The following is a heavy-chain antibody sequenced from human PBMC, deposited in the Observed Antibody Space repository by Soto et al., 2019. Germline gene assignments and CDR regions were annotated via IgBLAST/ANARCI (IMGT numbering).Heavy chain of an antibody. J-gene: IGHJ6*02. V-gene: IGHV3-30*03. Sequence: QAQLVESGGGVVQPGRSLRLSCAASEFTFNTYAMHWVRQAPGKXLEWVAVIAYDGNDKYYADSVKGRFTISRDNSKNALYLQMNTLRPEDTAMYYCARDVGNYVPYYYGMDVWGQGTTVTVSS. CDR3: ARDVGNYVPYYYGMDV. CDR2: IAYDGNDK. D-gene: IGHD1-7*01. CDR1: EFTFNTYA.